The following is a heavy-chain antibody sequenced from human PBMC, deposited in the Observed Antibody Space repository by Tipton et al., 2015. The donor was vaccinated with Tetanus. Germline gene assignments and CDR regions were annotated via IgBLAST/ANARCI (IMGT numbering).Heavy chain of an antibody. D-gene: IGHD2-21*01. CDR1: GGLITTGGYS. CDR3: AREVYNGGFYSGVDS. CDR2: VYNSGTT. Sequence: TLSLTCNVSGGLITTGGYSWGWIRLHPRKGLEYIGYVYNSGTTYYKPSLERRVTISIDISTNQFSLSLTSVTAADTALYYCAREVYNGGFYSGVDSWGQGTLVTVSS. J-gene: IGHJ4*02. V-gene: IGHV4-31*03.